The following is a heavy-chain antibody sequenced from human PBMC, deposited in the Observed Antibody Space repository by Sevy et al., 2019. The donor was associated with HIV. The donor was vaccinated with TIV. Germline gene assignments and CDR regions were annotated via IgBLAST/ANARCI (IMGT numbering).Heavy chain of an antibody. CDR3: ARDGGYSIKWYPLY. D-gene: IGHD1-26*01. CDR1: GFAFSSHA. V-gene: IGHV3-30-3*01. Sequence: GGSLRLSCAASGFAFSSHAMHWVRQAPGKGLEWVAVISYEGSETFYAASVEGRFTISRDNSKNLLSLQINSLRPEDTAVYYCARDGGYSIKWYPLYWGHGTLVTVSS. CDR2: ISYEGSET. J-gene: IGHJ4*01.